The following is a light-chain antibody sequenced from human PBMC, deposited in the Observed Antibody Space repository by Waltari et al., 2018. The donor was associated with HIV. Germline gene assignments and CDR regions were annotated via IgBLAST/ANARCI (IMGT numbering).Light chain of an antibody. J-gene: IGLJ2*01. V-gene: IGLV2-23*01. CDR2: EDN. CDR1: SSDSGNYNL. Sequence: QSALTQPAPVSGSPGQSLPISCTGTSSDSGNYNLVSWYQLYPGKAPKLIIYEDNKRPSGVSNRFSGSKSADTASLTISGLQAEDEADYYCCAYAGGLEFGGGTKLTVL. CDR3: CAYAGGLE.